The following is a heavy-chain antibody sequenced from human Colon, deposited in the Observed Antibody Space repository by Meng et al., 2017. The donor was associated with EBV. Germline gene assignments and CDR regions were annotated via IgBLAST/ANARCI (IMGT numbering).Heavy chain of an antibody. D-gene: IGHD3-10*01. CDR1: GGSISSSHYY. J-gene: IGHJ4*02. CDR2: IYHSGST. CDR3: ARRRGGSGRDC. Sequence: QRRLQRSGPGLVKPSETLSLTCTVSGGSISSSHYYWGWVRQPPGKGLQWIGTIYHSGSTSYNPSLQSRVTMFVDTSKNQFSLMLTSVTATDTAVYYCARRRGGSGRDCWGQGTLVTVSS. V-gene: IGHV4-39*01.